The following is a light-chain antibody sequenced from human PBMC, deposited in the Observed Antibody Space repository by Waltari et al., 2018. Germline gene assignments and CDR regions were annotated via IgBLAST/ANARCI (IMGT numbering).Light chain of an antibody. V-gene: IGLV3-1*01. CDR3: QAWDSGTYYV. CDR2: QDV. CDR1: KLGDKY. J-gene: IGLJ1*01. Sequence: ELTQPPSLSVSPGQTATITCSGDKLGDKYASWYQQKPGRSPVLVIYQDVKRPSGIPRRFSGSNSGDTATLTITETQSLDEADYYCQAWDSGTYYVFGSGTKVTVL.